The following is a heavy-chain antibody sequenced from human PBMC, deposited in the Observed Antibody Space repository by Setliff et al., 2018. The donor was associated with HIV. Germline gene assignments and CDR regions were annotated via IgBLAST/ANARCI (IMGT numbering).Heavy chain of an antibody. D-gene: IGHD6-6*01. CDR3: ARGMDDSRSSVWSY. V-gene: IGHV1-18*01. CDR2: IGGDNGIP. J-gene: IGHJ4*02. CDR1: GYTFASFG. Sequence: AASVKVSCKASGYTFASFGISWVRQAPGQGPEWVGWIGGDNGIPSYAQKLRDRVTLTADTSTKTVFMELRSLRSDDTAVYYCARGMDDSRSSVWSYWGQGTLVTVSS.